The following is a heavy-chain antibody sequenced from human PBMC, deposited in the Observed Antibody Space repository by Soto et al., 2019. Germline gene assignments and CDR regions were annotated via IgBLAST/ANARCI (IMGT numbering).Heavy chain of an antibody. CDR1: GFTFGSYA. CDR3: AKDRSGGYYSYYGMHV. Sequence: EVQLLESGGGLVQPGGSLRLSCAASGFTFGSYAMSWVRQAPGKGLEWVSANSGSGGSTYYADSVKGRFTISRDNSKNTLYLQMSRLRGEDTAVYYCAKDRSGGYYSYYGMHVWGQGTTVTVSS. J-gene: IGHJ6*02. CDR2: NSGSGGST. D-gene: IGHD3-10*01. V-gene: IGHV3-23*01.